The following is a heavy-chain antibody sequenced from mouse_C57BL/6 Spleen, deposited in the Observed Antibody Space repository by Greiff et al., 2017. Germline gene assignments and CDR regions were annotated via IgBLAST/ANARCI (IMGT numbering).Heavy chain of an antibody. Sequence: EVKLMESGPGLVKPSQSLSLTCSVTGYSITSGYYWNWIRQFPGNKLEWMGYISYDGSNNYNPSLKNRIPITRDTSKNQFFLKLNSVTTEDTATYYCARAHLAPSYYGSSYWYFDVWGTGTTVTVSS. CDR1: GYSITSGYY. J-gene: IGHJ1*03. D-gene: IGHD1-1*01. V-gene: IGHV3-6*01. CDR3: ARAHLAPSYYGSSYWYFDV. CDR2: ISYDGSN.